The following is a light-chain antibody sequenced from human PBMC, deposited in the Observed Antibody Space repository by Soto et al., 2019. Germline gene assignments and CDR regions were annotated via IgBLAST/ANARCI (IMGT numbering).Light chain of an antibody. CDR2: EVS. V-gene: IGLV2-14*01. CDR1: SSDIGGYNY. Sequence: QSALTQPASVSGSPGQSITISCTGTSSDIGGYNYVSWYQHHPGKAPKLIIYEVSKRPSEISNRFSGSKSGNMASLTISGLQAEDEAGYYCSSYTATNIPVFGGGTKLTVL. J-gene: IGLJ2*01. CDR3: SSYTATNIPV.